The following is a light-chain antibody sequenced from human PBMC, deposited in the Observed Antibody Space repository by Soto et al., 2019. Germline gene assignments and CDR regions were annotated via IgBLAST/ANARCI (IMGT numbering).Light chain of an antibody. V-gene: IGLV6-57*04. CDR2: EDY. J-gene: IGLJ2*01. CDR3: QSYDSSNVV. CDR1: SDSIASNY. Sequence: NFMLTQPHSVSESPGKTVTISCTRSSDSIASNYVQWFQQRPGSAPTPVIYEDYQRPSGVPARFSGSIDSSSNSASLTISGLKTEDEADYYCQSYDSSNVVFGGGTKVTVL.